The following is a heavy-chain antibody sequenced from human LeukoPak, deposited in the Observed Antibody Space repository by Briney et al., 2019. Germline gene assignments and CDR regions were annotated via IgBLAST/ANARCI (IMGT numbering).Heavy chain of an antibody. CDR2: ISAYNGNT. Sequence: ASVKVSCKASGYTFTSYGISWVRQAPGQGLEWMGWISAYNGNTNYAQKLQGRVTMTTDTSTSTAYMELRSLRSGDTAVYYCASSRVDCSSTSCYIFDYWGQGTLVTVSS. J-gene: IGHJ4*02. CDR3: ASSRVDCSSTSCYIFDY. CDR1: GYTFTSYG. V-gene: IGHV1-18*01. D-gene: IGHD2-2*02.